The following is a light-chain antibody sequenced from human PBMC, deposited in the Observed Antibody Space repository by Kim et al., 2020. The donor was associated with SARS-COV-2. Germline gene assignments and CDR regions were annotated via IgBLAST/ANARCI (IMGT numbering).Light chain of an antibody. CDR2: TSD. CDR1: SSNIGSNT. Sequence: QRVTISCSGSSSNIGSNTVNWYQQLPGTAPKLLIYTSDQRPSGVPDRFSGSKSGTSASLAISGLQSEDEADYYCATWDDSLNGRGVFGGGTKLTVL. V-gene: IGLV1-44*01. CDR3: ATWDDSLNGRGV. J-gene: IGLJ3*02.